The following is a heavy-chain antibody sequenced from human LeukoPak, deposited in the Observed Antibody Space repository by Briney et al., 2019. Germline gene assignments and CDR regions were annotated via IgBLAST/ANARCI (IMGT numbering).Heavy chain of an antibody. CDR1: GGSISSGYYY. J-gene: IGHJ3*02. CDR3: ARGPYSYDSSGAFDI. D-gene: IGHD3-22*01. V-gene: IGHV4-61*02. Sequence: SETLSLTCTVSGGSISSGYYYWTWIRQPAGKGLEWIGRIYSSGSTNYNPSFKSRVTISVDTSKNQFSLKLSSVTAADTAVYFCARGPYSYDSSGAFDIWGQGTMVTVSS. CDR2: IYSSGST.